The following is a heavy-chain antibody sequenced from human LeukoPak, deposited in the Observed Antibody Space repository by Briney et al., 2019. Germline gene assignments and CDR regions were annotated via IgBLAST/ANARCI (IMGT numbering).Heavy chain of an antibody. J-gene: IGHJ4*02. D-gene: IGHD3-22*01. CDR2: ISSSGSTI. V-gene: IGHV3-11*01. CDR3: ARARGTMIVVAHGTY. CDR1: GFTFSDYY. Sequence: PGGSLRLYCAASGFTFSDYYMSCIRQAPGKGLEWVSYISSSGSTIYYADSVKGRFTISRDNAKNSLYLQMNSLRAEDTAVYYCARARGTMIVVAHGTYWGQGTLVTVSS.